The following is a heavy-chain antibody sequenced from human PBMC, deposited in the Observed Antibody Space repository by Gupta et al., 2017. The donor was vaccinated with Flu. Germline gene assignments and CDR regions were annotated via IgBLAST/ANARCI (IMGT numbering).Heavy chain of an antibody. J-gene: IGHJ2*01. CDR3: ARKFANFWYFDL. D-gene: IGHD3-16*01. V-gene: IGHV1-2*02. CDR2: INPQSGES. Sequence: GLEWMGWINPQSGESRNAQNFQGRVIMTRDTSLYTAYMELSSLRSDDTAIYYCARKFANFWYFDLWGRGALVTVSS.